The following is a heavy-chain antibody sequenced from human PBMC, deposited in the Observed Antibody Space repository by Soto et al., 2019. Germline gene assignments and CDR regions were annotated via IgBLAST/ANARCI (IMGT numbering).Heavy chain of an antibody. Sequence: QVQLQQWGAGLLKPSETLSLTCAVYGGSFSGYYWSWIRQPPGKGLEWIGEINHSGSTNYNPSLKSRVTIAGDTTKNQFTRKRRPGTAADTAGYYGARATMGRGAHASVGGFDPWGQGTLVTVSS. J-gene: IGHJ5*02. CDR1: GGSFSGYY. CDR2: INHSGST. CDR3: ARATMGRGAHASVGGFDP. V-gene: IGHV4-34*01. D-gene: IGHD3-10*01.